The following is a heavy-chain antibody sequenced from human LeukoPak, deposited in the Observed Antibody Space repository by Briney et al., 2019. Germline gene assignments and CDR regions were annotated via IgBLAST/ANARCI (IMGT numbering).Heavy chain of an antibody. V-gene: IGHV1-24*01. D-gene: IGHD2-2*01. CDR2: FDPEDGET. Sequence: GASVKVSCKVSGYTLTELSMHWVRQAPGKGLEWMGGFDPEDGETIYAQKFQGRVTMTEDTSTDTAYMELSSLRSEDTAVYYCATDHFYCSSTSCYRWFDPWGQGTLVTVSS. CDR3: ATDHFYCSSTSCYRWFDP. J-gene: IGHJ5*02. CDR1: GYTLTELS.